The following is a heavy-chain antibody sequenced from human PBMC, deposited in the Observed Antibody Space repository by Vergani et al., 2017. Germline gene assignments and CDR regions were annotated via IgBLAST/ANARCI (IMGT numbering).Heavy chain of an antibody. CDR3: ARFLTGTTIYYYYGMDV. Sequence: QVQLQESGPGLVKPSGTLSLTCAVSGGSISSSNWWSWVRQPPGKGLEWIGEIYHSGSTNYYPSLMRRVTISVDKSKNQFSLKLSSVTAAYTAVYYCARFLTGTTIYYYYGMDVWGQGTTVTVSS. D-gene: IGHD1-20*01. CDR1: GGSISSSNW. J-gene: IGHJ6*02. CDR2: IYHSGST. V-gene: IGHV4-4*02.